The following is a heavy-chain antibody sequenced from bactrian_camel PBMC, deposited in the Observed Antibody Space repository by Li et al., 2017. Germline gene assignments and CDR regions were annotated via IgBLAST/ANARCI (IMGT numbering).Heavy chain of an antibody. CDR3: AAWCTGTAGYTLLDAQKYNY. J-gene: IGHJ4*01. D-gene: IGHD3*01. CDR2: LRGDGQT. CDR1: QYIYNRCYC. Sequence: HVQLVESGGGSVQEGGSLTLSCEVSQYIYNRCYCMAWFRQALGKEREGVSGLRGDGQTTYADSVKGRFTISKDNAKSTLYLQMNSLKPDDTAMYYCAAWCTGTAGYTLLDAQKYNYWGQGTQVTVS. V-gene: IGHV3S68*01.